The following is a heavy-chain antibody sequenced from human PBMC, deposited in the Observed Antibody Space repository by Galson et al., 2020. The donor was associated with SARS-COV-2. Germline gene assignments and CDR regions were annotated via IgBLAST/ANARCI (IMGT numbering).Heavy chain of an antibody. CDR2: INHSGST. Sequence: SETLSLTCAVSGGSITSSNWWSWVRQPPGKGLEWIGEINHSGSTNYNPSLKSRVTISVDTSKNQFSLKLSSVTAADTAVYYCARGWYYYDSSGYLPNWAFDYWGQGTLVTVSS. CDR3: ARGWYYYDSSGYLPNWAFDY. D-gene: IGHD3-22*01. J-gene: IGHJ4*02. V-gene: IGHV4-4*02. CDR1: GGSITSSNW.